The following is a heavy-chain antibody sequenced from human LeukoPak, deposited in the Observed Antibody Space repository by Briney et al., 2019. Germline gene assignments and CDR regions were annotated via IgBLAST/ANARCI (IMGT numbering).Heavy chain of an antibody. D-gene: IGHD6-19*01. CDR1: GFTFSSYW. Sequence: GGSLRLSCADSGFTFSSYWMNWVRQAPGKGLEWVANIKQDGSEKYYVDSVKGRFTISRDNAENSAYLQMNSLRVEDTAVYYCVRGSGWLFDYWGQGTLVTVSS. J-gene: IGHJ4*02. CDR3: VRGSGWLFDY. V-gene: IGHV3-7*04. CDR2: IKQDGSEK.